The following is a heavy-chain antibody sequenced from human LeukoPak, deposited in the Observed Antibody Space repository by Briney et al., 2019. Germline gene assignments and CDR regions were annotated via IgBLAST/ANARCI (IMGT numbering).Heavy chain of an antibody. Sequence: SETLSLTCAVSGGSISSSNWWSWVRQPPGKGLEWIGEIYHSGSTNYNPSLKSRVTISVDKSKNQFSLKLSSVTAADTAVYYWARVGGLDLATPGGWNWGQGTLVTVSS. J-gene: IGHJ4*02. D-gene: IGHD3-10*01. CDR2: IYHSGST. CDR3: ARVGGLDLATPGGWN. V-gene: IGHV4-4*02. CDR1: GGSISSSNW.